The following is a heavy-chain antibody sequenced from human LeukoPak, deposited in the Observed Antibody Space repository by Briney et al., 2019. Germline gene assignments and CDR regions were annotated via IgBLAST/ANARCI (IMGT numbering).Heavy chain of an antibody. Sequence: GGSLRLSCAASGFTFSSYAMSWVRQAPGKGLEWVSGISGSGDNTYYADSVKGRFTISRDNSKNTLYVQVNSLGTEDTAAYYCAKGSYYDSSGSFYFDYWGQGTLVTVYS. CDR1: GFTFSSYA. J-gene: IGHJ4*02. CDR3: AKGSYYDSSGSFYFDY. CDR2: ISGSGDNT. D-gene: IGHD3-22*01. V-gene: IGHV3-23*01.